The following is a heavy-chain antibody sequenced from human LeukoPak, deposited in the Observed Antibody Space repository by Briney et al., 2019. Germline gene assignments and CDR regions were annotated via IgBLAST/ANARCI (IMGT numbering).Heavy chain of an antibody. Sequence: SETLSLTCTVSGGSVSSVGDYWNWIRQPAGTGLEWIGRIYVSGSTDYNPSLESRVSMSLDTSENQFSLKLSSVTAADTAVYYCARGGYYGAFDYWGQGTLVTVAS. CDR3: ARGGYYGAFDY. D-gene: IGHD3-10*01. CDR1: GGSVSSVGDY. J-gene: IGHJ4*02. V-gene: IGHV4-61*02. CDR2: IYVSGST.